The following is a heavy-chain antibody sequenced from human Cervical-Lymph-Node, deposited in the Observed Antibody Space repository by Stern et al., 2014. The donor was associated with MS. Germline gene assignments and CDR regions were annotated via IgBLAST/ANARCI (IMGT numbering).Heavy chain of an antibody. CDR1: GYSINSGYY. V-gene: IGHV4-38-2*02. J-gene: IGHJ5*02. Sequence: QVQLQESGPGLVKPSETLSLTCSVSGYSINSGYYWGWLRQPPGKGLEWIGSIYHSGTTYYDPSLKSRVTMSVDTSKNQFSLKLNSMIAADTAVYYCAREHLEHYDASGQWDNWGSFDPWGQGTLVTVSS. D-gene: IGHD3-22*01. CDR2: IYHSGTT. CDR3: AREHLEHYDASGQWDNWGSFDP.